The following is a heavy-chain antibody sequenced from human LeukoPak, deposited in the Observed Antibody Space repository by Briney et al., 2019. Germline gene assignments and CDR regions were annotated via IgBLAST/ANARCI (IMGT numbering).Heavy chain of an antibody. J-gene: IGHJ4*02. CDR1: GYTFTSYD. Sequence: ASVKVSCKASGYTFTSYDINWVRQATGQGLEWMGWMNPNSGNTGYAQKFQGRITMNRNTSISTAYMELSSLTSEDTAVYYCARIAAAGNRGLNYWGQGTLVTVSS. V-gene: IGHV1-8*01. CDR2: MNPNSGNT. CDR3: ARIAAAGNRGLNY. D-gene: IGHD6-13*01.